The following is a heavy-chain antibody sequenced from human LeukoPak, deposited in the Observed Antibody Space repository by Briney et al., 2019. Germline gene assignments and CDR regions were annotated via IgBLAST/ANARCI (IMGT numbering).Heavy chain of an antibody. J-gene: IGHJ4*02. V-gene: IGHV3-21*01. CDR1: GFTFSSYS. CDR3: ARGLTYNSGSRGYFDY. Sequence: GGSLRLSCAASGFTFSSYSMNWVRQAPGKGLEWVSSISSSSSYIYYADSVKGRFTISRDNAKNSLYLQMNSLRAEDTAVYYCARGLTYNSGSRGYFDYWGQGTLVTVSS. D-gene: IGHD6-19*01. CDR2: ISSSSSYI.